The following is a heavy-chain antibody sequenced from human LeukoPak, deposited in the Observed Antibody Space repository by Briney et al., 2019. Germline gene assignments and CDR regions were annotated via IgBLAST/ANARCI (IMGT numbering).Heavy chain of an antibody. Sequence: SQTLSLTCTVSGGSISSGGYYWSWIRQHPGKGLEWIGYIYYSGSTYYNPSLKSRVTISVDTSKNQFSLKLSSVTAADTAVYYCARVGLEGTWDDAFDIWGQGTMVTVSS. CDR1: GGSISSGGYY. V-gene: IGHV4-31*03. J-gene: IGHJ3*02. CDR3: ARVGLEGTWDDAFDI. CDR2: IYYSGST. D-gene: IGHD1-26*01.